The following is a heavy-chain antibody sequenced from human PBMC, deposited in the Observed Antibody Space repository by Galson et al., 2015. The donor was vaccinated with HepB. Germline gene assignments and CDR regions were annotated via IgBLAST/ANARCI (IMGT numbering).Heavy chain of an antibody. D-gene: IGHD3-3*01. V-gene: IGHV1-69*13. Sequence: VKVSCKASGYTFTSYDINWVRQATGQGLEWMGGIIPIFGTANYAQKFQGRVTITADESTSTAYMELSSLRSEDTAVYYCARSYEWFDPWGQGTLVTVSS. CDR2: IIPIFGTA. CDR3: ARSYEWFDP. J-gene: IGHJ5*02. CDR1: GYTFTSYD.